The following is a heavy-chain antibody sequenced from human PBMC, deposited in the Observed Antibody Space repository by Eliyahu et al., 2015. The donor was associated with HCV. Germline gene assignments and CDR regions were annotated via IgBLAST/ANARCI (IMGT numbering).Heavy chain of an antibody. V-gene: IGHV1-18*01. J-gene: IGHJ5*02. CDR3: ARDGGLGWGNYFSQGFDP. CDR1: GYTFTDYG. Sequence: QVQLVQSGXEVXKPGAAXKVSCKASGYTFTDYGISXXXXAPGQGLEWXGWISGYNGNTNYVQKFQGRVTMTTDTSTTTAYMELRSLRSDDTAVYYCARDGGLGWGNYFSQGFDPWGQGTLVTVSS. D-gene: IGHD3-10*01. CDR2: ISGYNGNT.